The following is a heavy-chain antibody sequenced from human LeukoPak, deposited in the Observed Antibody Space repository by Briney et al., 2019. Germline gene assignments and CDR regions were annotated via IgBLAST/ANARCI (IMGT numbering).Heavy chain of an antibody. D-gene: IGHD4/OR15-4a*01. Sequence: PGGSLRLACAASGFTFSSYSLNWVRQAPGKGLEWVSSISGSSSSIYYADSMNGRFTISRDNAKNSLYLQMNSLTAEDTAVYYCARTNYRNWFDPWGQGTLVTVSS. V-gene: IGHV3-21*01. CDR2: ISGSSSSI. J-gene: IGHJ5*02. CDR3: ARTNYRNWFDP. CDR1: GFTFSSYS.